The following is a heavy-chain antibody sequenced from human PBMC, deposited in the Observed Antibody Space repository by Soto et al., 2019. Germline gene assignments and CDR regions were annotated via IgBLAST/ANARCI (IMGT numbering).Heavy chain of an antibody. D-gene: IGHD3-3*01. J-gene: IGHJ6*02. CDR3: ARDLKEGSLDEIFGVVPHYYYGMDV. V-gene: IGHV1-69*13. CDR1: GGTFSSYA. CDR2: IIPIFGTA. Sequence: GASVKVSCKASGGTFSSYAISWVLQAPGQGLEWMGGIIPIFGTANSAQKFQGRVTITADESTSTAYMELSSLRSEDTAVYYCARDLKEGSLDEIFGVVPHYYYGMDVWGQGTTVTVSS.